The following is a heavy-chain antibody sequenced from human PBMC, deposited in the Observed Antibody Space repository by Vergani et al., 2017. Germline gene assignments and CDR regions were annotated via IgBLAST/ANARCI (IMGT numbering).Heavy chain of an antibody. CDR3: ARGGYYYDSSGYHHPFDY. Sequence: QVQLQESGPGLVKPSETLSLTCTVSGGSISSYYWSWIRQPPGKGLEWIGYIYYSGSTNYNPSLKSRVTISVDTSKNQFSLKLSSVTAADTAVYYCARGGYYYDSSGYHHPFDYWGQGTLVTVSS. V-gene: IGHV4-59*01. D-gene: IGHD3-22*01. J-gene: IGHJ4*02. CDR1: GGSISSYY. CDR2: IYYSGST.